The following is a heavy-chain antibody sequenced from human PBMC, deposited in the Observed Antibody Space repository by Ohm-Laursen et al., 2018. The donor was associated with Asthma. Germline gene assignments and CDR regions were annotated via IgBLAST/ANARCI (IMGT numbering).Heavy chain of an antibody. D-gene: IGHD4-23*01. CDR2: IYYSWNT. CDR1: GGSITSGGNY. CDR3: ARGIDYGGNHVDS. J-gene: IGHJ4*02. V-gene: IGHV4-31*03. Sequence: SETLSLTCTVSGGSITSGGNYWTWIRQHPGKGLEWIGDIYYSWNTYYNPSLKSRVTISVDTSKNQFSLELTSVTAADTAVYYCARGIDYGGNHVDSWGQGTLVTVSS.